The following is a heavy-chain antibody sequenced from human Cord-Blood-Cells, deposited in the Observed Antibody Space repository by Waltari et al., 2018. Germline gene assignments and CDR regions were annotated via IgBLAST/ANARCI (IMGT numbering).Heavy chain of an antibody. J-gene: IGHJ4*02. CDR1: GGSFSGYY. V-gene: IGHV4-34*01. CDR2: INHSGST. Sequence: QVQLQQWGAGLLQPSETLSLTCAVYGGSFSGYYWSWIRQPPGKGLEWIGEINHSGSTNYNPSLKSRVTISVDTSKNQFSLKLSSVTAADTAVYYCASNPSIAARPIDYWGQGTLVTVSS. D-gene: IGHD6-6*01. CDR3: ASNPSIAARPIDY.